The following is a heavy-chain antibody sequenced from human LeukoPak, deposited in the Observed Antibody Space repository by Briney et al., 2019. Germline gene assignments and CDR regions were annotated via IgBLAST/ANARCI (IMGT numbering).Heavy chain of an antibody. CDR2: IYYTGST. D-gene: IGHD2-2*01. CDR1: GVSVSISSYY. CDR3: ARVDTSWYSSDY. Sequence: SETLSLSCTVSGVSVSISSYYWGWIRQPPGKGLEWIAYIYYTGSTNYNPSLKSRVTISLDTSKNQFSLKLSSVTAADTAVYYCARVDTSWYSSDYWGQGALVTVSS. V-gene: IGHV4-61*01. J-gene: IGHJ4*02.